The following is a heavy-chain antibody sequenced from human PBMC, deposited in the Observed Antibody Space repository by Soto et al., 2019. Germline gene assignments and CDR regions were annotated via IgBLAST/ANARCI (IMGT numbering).Heavy chain of an antibody. V-gene: IGHV1-69*13. J-gene: IGHJ6*02. CDR3: ARSQGSSTSLEIYYYYYYGMDV. CDR1: GGTFSSYT. D-gene: IGHD2-2*01. Sequence: SVKVSCKASGGTFSSYTISWVRQAPGQGLEWMGGIIPIPGTANYAQKFQGRVTITADESTSTVYMELSSLRSEHTAVYFCARSQGSSTSLEIYYYYYYGMDVWGQGTTVTVSS. CDR2: IIPIPGTA.